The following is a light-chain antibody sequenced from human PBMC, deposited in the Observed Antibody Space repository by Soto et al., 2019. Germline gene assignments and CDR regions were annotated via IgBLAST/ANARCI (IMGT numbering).Light chain of an antibody. CDR2: NNN. V-gene: IGLV1-44*01. J-gene: IGLJ2*01. CDR1: SSNIGSNT. Sequence: QSVLTQPPSASGTPGQRVTISCSGSSSNIGSNTVNWYQQLPGTAPKLLIYNNNHRPSGVPDRFSGSKSGTSASLAIIGLQSADEADYYCAAWDDSLNGVVFGGGTKLTVL. CDR3: AAWDDSLNGVV.